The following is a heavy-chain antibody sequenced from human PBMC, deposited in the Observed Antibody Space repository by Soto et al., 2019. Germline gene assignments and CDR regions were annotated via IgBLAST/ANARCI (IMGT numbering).Heavy chain of an antibody. V-gene: IGHV4-4*02. CDR1: GGSITYGAW. CDR2: IYHTGNT. J-gene: IGHJ4*02. D-gene: IGHD3-10*01. CDR3: VRGRVRSSQTRGPLDS. Sequence: QVHLQESGPSLVKPSGTLSLTCDVSGGSITYGAWWNWVRQSPGKGLEWIGEIYHTGNTDYNPSLVSRVNMSVDKSKSQFSLKLNSVTAADAAVYFCVRGRVRSSQTRGPLDSWGPGHLVTVSS.